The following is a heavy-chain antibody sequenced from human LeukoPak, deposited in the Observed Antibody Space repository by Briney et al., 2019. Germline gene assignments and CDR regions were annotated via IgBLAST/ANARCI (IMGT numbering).Heavy chain of an antibody. Sequence: PSETLSLTCTVSGGSISSSSYYWGWIRQPPGKGLEWIGSIYYSGSTYYNPPLKSRVTISVDTSKNQFSLKLSSVTAADTAVYYCARHQYSSETIDYWGQGTLVTVSS. J-gene: IGHJ4*02. V-gene: IGHV4-39*01. CDR2: IYYSGST. CDR3: ARHQYSSETIDY. D-gene: IGHD6-19*01. CDR1: GGSISSSSYY.